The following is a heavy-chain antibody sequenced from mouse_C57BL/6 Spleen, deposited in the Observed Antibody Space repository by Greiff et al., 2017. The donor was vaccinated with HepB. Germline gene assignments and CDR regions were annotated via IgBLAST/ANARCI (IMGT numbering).Heavy chain of an antibody. J-gene: IGHJ4*01. D-gene: IGHD3-1*01. V-gene: IGHV1-62-2*01. CDR1: GYTFTEYT. CDR3: ARHEDLGYGNYYAMDY. CDR2: FYPGSGSI. Sequence: VQLQESGAELVKPGASVKLSCKASGYTFTEYTIHWVKQRSGQGLEWIGWFYPGSGSIKYNEKFKDKATLTADKSSSTVYMELSRLTSEDSAVYFCARHEDLGYGNYYAMDYWGQGTSVTVSS.